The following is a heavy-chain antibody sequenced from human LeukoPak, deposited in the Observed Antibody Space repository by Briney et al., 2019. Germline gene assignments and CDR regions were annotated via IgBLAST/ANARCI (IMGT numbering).Heavy chain of an antibody. V-gene: IGHV3-48*01. Sequence: GGSLRLSCAASGFTFSSYSMNWVRQAPGKWLEWVSYISRSSSTIYYADSVKGRFTISRDNAKNSLYLQMNSLRAEDTAVYYCASLRRTSSDAFDIWGQGTMVTVSS. CDR1: GFTFSSYS. CDR2: ISRSSSTI. CDR3: ASLRRTSSDAFDI. J-gene: IGHJ3*02.